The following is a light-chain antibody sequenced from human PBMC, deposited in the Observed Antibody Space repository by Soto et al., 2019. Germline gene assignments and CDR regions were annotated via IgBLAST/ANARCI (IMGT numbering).Light chain of an antibody. Sequence: QSALTQPASVSGSPGQSITISCTGTSSDVGGYNYVSWYQQHPGKAPKLMIYDVSNRPSGVSNRFSGSKSGNTASLTISGLQVEDEAAYYCCSYTSSTSVIFGGGTKLTVL. J-gene: IGLJ2*01. CDR2: DVS. V-gene: IGLV2-14*01. CDR3: CSYTSSTSVI. CDR1: SSDVGGYNY.